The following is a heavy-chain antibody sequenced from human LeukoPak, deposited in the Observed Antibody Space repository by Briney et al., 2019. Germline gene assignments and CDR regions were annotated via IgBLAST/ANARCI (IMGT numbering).Heavy chain of an antibody. CDR2: IYYSGST. Sequence: SETLSLTCTVSGYSISSGYYWGWIRQPPGKGLEWIGYIYYSGSTNYNPSLKSRVTISVDTSKNQFSLKLSSVTAADTAVYYCARAGYHGQYNWFDPWGQGTLVTVSS. J-gene: IGHJ5*02. D-gene: IGHD5-18*01. CDR3: ARAGYHGQYNWFDP. V-gene: IGHV4-61*01. CDR1: GYSISSGYY.